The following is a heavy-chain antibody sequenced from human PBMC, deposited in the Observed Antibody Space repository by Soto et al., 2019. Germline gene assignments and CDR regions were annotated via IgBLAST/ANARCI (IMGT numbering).Heavy chain of an antibody. V-gene: IGHV3-9*01. J-gene: IGHJ4*02. D-gene: IGHD3-22*01. CDR3: AKTRLFTTDYFDY. CDR2: ISWNSGSI. Sequence: GGSLRLSCAASGFTFDDYAMHWVRQAPGKGLEWVSGISWNSGSIGYADSVKGRFTISRDNAKNSLYLQMNSLRAEGTALYYCAKTRLFTTDYFDYWGQGTLVTVSS. CDR1: GFTFDDYA.